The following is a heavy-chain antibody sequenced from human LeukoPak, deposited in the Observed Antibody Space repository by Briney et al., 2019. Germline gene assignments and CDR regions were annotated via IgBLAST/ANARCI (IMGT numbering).Heavy chain of an antibody. J-gene: IGHJ4*02. CDR3: AKDRVGPFDY. CDR2: ISGSGGST. V-gene: IGHV3-23*01. D-gene: IGHD1-26*01. CDR1: GFTFSSYA. Sequence: GGSLRLSCAASGFTFSSYAMSWVRQAPGKGLEWVSAISGSGGSTYYADSVKGWFTISRDNSKNTLYLQMNSLRAGDTAVYYCAKDRVGPFDYWGQGTLVTVSS.